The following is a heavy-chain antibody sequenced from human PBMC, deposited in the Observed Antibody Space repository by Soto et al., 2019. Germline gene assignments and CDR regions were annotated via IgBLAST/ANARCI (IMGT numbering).Heavy chain of an antibody. V-gene: IGHV1-2*02. CDR3: SKGRWTVGHCTGGSCYDGMDV. CDR2: INPKNGDT. J-gene: IGHJ6*02. D-gene: IGHD2-15*01. CDR1: GYMFIGFS. Sequence: ASLKVSCEASGYMFIGFSLNWVRQAPGQGLEWLGWINPKNGDTNYAQKFQGRVTMTRDTSINTVYMELNSLKSDDTAVYYCSKGRWTVGHCTGGSCYDGMDVWGQGTTVTVSS.